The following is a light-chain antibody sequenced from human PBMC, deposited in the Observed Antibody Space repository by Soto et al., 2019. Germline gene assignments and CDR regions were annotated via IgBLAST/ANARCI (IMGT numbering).Light chain of an antibody. Sequence: EIVMTQSPATLSVSPGERATLSCRASQSVSSNLAWYQQKPGQAPRLLIYGASTRATGIPARFSGSGSGTEFTLTISILQSEDFAVYDCQQYNNWPWTFGQGTKVEIK. CDR2: GAS. V-gene: IGKV3-15*01. J-gene: IGKJ1*01. CDR1: QSVSSN. CDR3: QQYNNWPWT.